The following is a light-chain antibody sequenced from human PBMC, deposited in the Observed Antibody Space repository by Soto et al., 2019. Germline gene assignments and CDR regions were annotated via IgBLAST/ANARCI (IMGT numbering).Light chain of an antibody. Sequence: QSPSTLSASVGDRVTITCRASQSISSWLAWYQQKPGKAPKLLIYKASTLKSGVPSRFSGSGSGTDFTLTISSLQPEDFATYYCQQSYSTPRTFGQGTKVDIK. J-gene: IGKJ1*01. CDR2: KAS. V-gene: IGKV1-5*03. CDR3: QQSYSTPRT. CDR1: QSISSW.